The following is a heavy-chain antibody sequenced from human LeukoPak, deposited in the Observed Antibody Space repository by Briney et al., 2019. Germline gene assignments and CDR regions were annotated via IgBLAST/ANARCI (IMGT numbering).Heavy chain of an antibody. J-gene: IGHJ6*02. CDR1: GYTFTSYG. D-gene: IGHD1-14*01. V-gene: IGHV1-18*01. CDR2: ISAYNGNT. CDR3: ARVSVLGTLKSIYGMDV. Sequence: ASVKVSCKASGYTFTSYGISWVRQAPGQGLEWMGWISAYNGNTNYAQKLQGRVTMTTDTSTSTAYMEMRSLRSDETAVYYCARVSVLGTLKSIYGMDVWGQGTTVTVSS.